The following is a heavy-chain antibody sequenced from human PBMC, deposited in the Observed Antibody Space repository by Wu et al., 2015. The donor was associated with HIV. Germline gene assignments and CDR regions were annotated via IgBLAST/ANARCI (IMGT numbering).Heavy chain of an antibody. CDR2: VNPNRGAT. Sequence: QVHLEQSGATVKTPGASVTVSCKASGYPFIYHYIHWVRQAPGQGLEWLGRVNPNRGATNYARNFHGRVSLSTDTSINTVYLQLSELRSDDTAMYYCASIRVPAAGYGTGHFDPWGQGTLVTVSS. J-gene: IGHJ5*02. V-gene: IGHV1-2*06. CDR3: ASIRVPAAGYGTGHFDP. D-gene: IGHD2-2*01. CDR1: GYPFIYHY.